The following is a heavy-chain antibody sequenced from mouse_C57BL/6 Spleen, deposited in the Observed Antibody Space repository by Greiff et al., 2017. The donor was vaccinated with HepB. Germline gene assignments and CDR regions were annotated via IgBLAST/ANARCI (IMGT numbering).Heavy chain of an antibody. CDR2: ISDGGSYT. J-gene: IGHJ4*01. CDR1: GFTFSSYA. D-gene: IGHD2-4*01. CDR3: ARDFDYDEGGAMDY. V-gene: IGHV5-4*01. Sequence: EVQLQQSGGGLVKPGGSLKLSCAASGFTFSSYAMSWVRQTPEKRLEWVATISDGGSYTYYPDNVKGRFTISRDNAKNNLYLQMSHLKSEDTAMYYCARDFDYDEGGAMDYWGQGTSVTVSS.